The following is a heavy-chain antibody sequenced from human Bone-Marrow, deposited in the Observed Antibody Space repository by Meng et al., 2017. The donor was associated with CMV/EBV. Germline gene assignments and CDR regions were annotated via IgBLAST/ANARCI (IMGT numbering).Heavy chain of an antibody. CDR2: IDPSDSYT. V-gene: IGHV5-10-1*01. J-gene: IGHJ3*02. Sequence: FTSYWISWVRQMPGKGLEWMGRIDPSDSYTNYSPSFQGHVTISADKSISTAYLQWSSLKASDTAMYYCARQAAGWSHYDKDDAFDIWGQGTMVTVSS. CDR3: ARQAAGWSHYDKDDAFDI. D-gene: IGHD3-22*01. CDR1: FTSYW.